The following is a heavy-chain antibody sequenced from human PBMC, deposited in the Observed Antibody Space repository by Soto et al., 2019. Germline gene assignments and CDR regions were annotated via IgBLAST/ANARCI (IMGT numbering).Heavy chain of an antibody. J-gene: IGHJ6*02. D-gene: IGHD4-17*01. V-gene: IGHV4-61*01. Sequence: QVQLQESGPGLVKPSETLSLTCTVSGGSVSSGNYFWSWIWQPPGKGLEWIGYIHSSGSTNYNPSLKSRVTISVDTSRNQFSLKLTSVTAADTAVYYCAILTKPTAVTTAFRGGYGLDVWGQGTTVTVSS. CDR2: IHSSGST. CDR1: GGSVSSGNYF. CDR3: AILTKPTAVTTAFRGGYGLDV.